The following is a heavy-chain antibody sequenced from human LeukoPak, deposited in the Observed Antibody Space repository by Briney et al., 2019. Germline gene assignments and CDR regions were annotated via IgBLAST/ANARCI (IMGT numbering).Heavy chain of an antibody. Sequence: PGGSLRLSCAVSRFTFSSSWMHWVRQAPGKGLVWVSHIKTDGSTTAYADSVKGRFTISRDNAKNTLYLQMNSLRAEDTGVYYCARGNQQLPRSTPDYWGQGALVTVSS. CDR1: RFTFSSSW. J-gene: IGHJ4*02. D-gene: IGHD2-2*01. CDR3: ARGNQQLPRSTPDY. CDR2: IKTDGSTT. V-gene: IGHV3-74*01.